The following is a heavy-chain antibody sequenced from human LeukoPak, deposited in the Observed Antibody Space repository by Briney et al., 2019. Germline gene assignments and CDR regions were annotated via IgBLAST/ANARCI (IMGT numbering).Heavy chain of an antibody. CDR3: ARDIVVVPAAMNYYYYYGMDV. J-gene: IGHJ6*02. CDR1: GGSISSGGYY. V-gene: IGHV4-31*03. Sequence: PSETLSLTCTVSGGSISSGGYYWSWIRQHPGKGLEWIGYIYYSGSTYYNPSLKSRVTISVDTSKNQLSLKLSSVTAADTAVYYCARDIVVVPAAMNYYYYYGMDVWGQGTTVTVSS. CDR2: IYYSGST. D-gene: IGHD2-2*01.